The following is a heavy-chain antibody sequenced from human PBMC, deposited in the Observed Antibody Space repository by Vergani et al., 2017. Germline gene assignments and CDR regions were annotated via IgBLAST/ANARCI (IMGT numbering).Heavy chain of an antibody. CDR3: ARQSRDVFCTNGVCPLGY. Sequence: QVQLVESGGGVVQPGKSLSLSCETSGFIFSDYVMHWVRQAPGKGLEWVAGIWHDGSNEKYVDSVQGRFTISRDNSKNTLYLEMNNLRAEDTAVYYCARQSRDVFCTNGVCPLGYWGQGALVTVSS. CDR2: IWHDGSNE. CDR1: GFIFSDYV. J-gene: IGHJ4*02. V-gene: IGHV3-33*01. D-gene: IGHD2-8*01.